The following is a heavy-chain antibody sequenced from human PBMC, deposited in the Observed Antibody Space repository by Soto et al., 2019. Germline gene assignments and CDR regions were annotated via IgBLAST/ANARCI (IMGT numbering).Heavy chain of an antibody. D-gene: IGHD2-15*01. V-gene: IGHV3-15*01. J-gene: IGHJ5*02. CDR2: IKSKSDGGTT. CDR3: TTDLWRIAVVVGSTGYFNP. CDR1: GFTFSDAW. Sequence: GGSLRLSCAASGFTFSDAWISWVRQAPGKGLDWVGRIKSKSDGGTTEYAAPVRGRFTISRDDSKNTLYLQMNSLKTEDTAVYYCTTDLWRIAVVVGSTGYFNPWGQGTPVTVSS.